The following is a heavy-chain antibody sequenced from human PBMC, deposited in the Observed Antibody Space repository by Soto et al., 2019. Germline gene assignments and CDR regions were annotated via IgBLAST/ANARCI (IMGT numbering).Heavy chain of an antibody. V-gene: IGHV3-48*01. CDR3: ARMSSSVSPGC. CDR1: RFTFSTYS. D-gene: IGHD2-15*01. CDR2: ISSSGSTK. Sequence: EVQLVESGGGLVQPGGPLRLSCAASRFTFSTYSMNWVRQAPGKGLEWVSYISSSGSTKYYAASVKGRFTISRDNAKNSLYLQMNSLSAEDTAVYYCARMSSSVSPGCWGQGTLVTVSS. J-gene: IGHJ4*02.